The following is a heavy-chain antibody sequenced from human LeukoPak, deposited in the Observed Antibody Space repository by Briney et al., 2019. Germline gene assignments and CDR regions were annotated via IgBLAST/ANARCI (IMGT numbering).Heavy chain of an antibody. CDR2: IKQDGSEK. CDR3: ARHNYDFWSVYMGV. V-gene: IGHV3-7*01. J-gene: IGHJ6*03. Sequence: PGGSLRLSCAASGFTFSSYWMSWVRQAPGKGLEWLANIKQDGSEKYYVDSVKGRFTISRDNAKNSLYLQMNSLRAEDTAVYYCARHNYDFWSVYMGVWGKGPTVTVSS. CDR1: GFTFSSYW. D-gene: IGHD3-3*01.